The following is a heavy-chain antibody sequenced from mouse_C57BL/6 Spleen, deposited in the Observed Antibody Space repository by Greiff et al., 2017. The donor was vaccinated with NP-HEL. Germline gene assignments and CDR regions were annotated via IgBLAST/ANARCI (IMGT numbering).Heavy chain of an antibody. Sequence: VQLQESGAELARPGASVKLSCKASGYTFTSYGISWVKQRTGQGLEWIGEIYPRSGNTYYNEKFKGKATLTADKSSSTAYMELRSLTSEDSAVYFCARGDYGSSPLVWGTGTTVTVSS. CDR3: ARGDYGSSPLV. D-gene: IGHD1-1*01. V-gene: IGHV1-81*01. CDR1: GYTFTSYG. CDR2: IYPRSGNT. J-gene: IGHJ1*03.